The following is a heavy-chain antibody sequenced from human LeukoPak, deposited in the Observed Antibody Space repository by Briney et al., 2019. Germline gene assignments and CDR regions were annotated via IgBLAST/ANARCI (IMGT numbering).Heavy chain of an antibody. D-gene: IGHD6-13*01. V-gene: IGHV1-18*04. CDR3: ARDLNWGAAASWFDY. CDR2: ISAYNGNT. Sequence: ASVKVPCKASGYTFTSYGISWVRQAPGQGLEWMGWISAYNGNTNYAQKLQGRVTMTTDTSTSTAYMELRSLRSDDTAVYYCARDLNWGAAASWFDYWGQGTLVTVSS. J-gene: IGHJ4*02. CDR1: GYTFTSYG.